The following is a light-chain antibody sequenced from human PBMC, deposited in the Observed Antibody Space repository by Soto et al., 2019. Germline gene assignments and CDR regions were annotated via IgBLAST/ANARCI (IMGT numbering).Light chain of an antibody. J-gene: IGKJ1*01. V-gene: IGKV1-5*01. CDR1: QSISSY. Sequence: DIQMTQSPSSLSASVRDRVTIXXRESQSISSYLNWYQQKPGKAPKXLIYDASSLESGVPSRFSGSGAGTEFTLTISSLQPDDFATYYCQHYNSYSEAFGQGTKVDIK. CDR3: QHYNSYSEA. CDR2: DAS.